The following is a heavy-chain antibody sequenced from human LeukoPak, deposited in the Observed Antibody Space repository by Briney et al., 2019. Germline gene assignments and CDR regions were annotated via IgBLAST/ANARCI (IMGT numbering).Heavy chain of an antibody. J-gene: IGHJ3*02. D-gene: IGHD3-9*01. CDR2: ISSSSSYI. CDR1: GASISSSS. Sequence: ETLSLTCTVSGASISSSSYYWGWIRQPPGKGLEWVSSISSSSSYIYYADSVKGRFTISRDNAKNSLYLQMNSLRAEDTAVYYCARDTYDILTGYYKWAFDIWGQGTMVTVSS. CDR3: ARDTYDILTGYYKWAFDI. V-gene: IGHV3-21*06.